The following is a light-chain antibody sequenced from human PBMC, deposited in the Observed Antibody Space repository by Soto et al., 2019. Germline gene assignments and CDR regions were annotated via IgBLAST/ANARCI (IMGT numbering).Light chain of an antibody. CDR3: QQLNSYPIT. CDR2: AAS. Sequence: IQLTQSPSAVCGSVGDSVTITCRASQGISSFLAWYQQKPGKAPKLLIYAASTLQSGVPSRFSGSGSGTDFTLTFGSLQPEDFATYFCQQLNSYPITFGQGTRLEIK. J-gene: IGKJ5*01. V-gene: IGKV1-9*01. CDR1: QGISSF.